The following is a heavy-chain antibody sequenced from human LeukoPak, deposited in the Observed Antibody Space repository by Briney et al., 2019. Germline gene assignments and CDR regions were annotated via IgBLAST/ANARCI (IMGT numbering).Heavy chain of an antibody. V-gene: IGHV3-11*04. D-gene: IGHD3-22*01. J-gene: IGHJ4*02. CDR3: ARGDYFDSSGTFDY. CDR2: ISGSGNTI. Sequence: GGSLRLSCAGSGFSFSEYYMSWIRQAPGKGLEWVSYISGSGNTIYYVDSVKGRFTISRGNAKSSLYLQMNSLRAEDTAVYYCARGDYFDSSGTFDYWGQGTLVTVSS. CDR1: GFSFSEYY.